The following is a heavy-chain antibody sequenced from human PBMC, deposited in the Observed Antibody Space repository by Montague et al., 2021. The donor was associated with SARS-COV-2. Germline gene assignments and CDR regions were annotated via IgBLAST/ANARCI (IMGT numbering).Heavy chain of an antibody. CDR3: AKLPSRDGYNLRDY. CDR2: ISWNSGSI. Sequence: SLRLSCAASGFPFDDYAMHWVRQAPGKGLEWVSGISWNSGSIGYADSVKGRFTISRDNAKNSLYLQMNSLRAEDTALYYCAKLPSRDGYNLRDYWGQGTLVTVSS. J-gene: IGHJ4*02. D-gene: IGHD5-24*01. CDR1: GFPFDDYA. V-gene: IGHV3-9*01.